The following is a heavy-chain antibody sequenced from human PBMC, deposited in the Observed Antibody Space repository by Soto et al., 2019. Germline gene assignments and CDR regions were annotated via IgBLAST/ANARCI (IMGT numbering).Heavy chain of an antibody. CDR3: ARSPLSYDYVRQTWREVGDSFDI. J-gene: IGHJ3*02. CDR1: NSSLGAFH. Sequence: SETPSLTCAIYNSSLGAFHWTWIRQPPGKGLEWIGELIHGGSTNYNPSLKSRVTFSLDTSKNQFSLQLMSVTAADTAVYYCARSPLSYDYVRQTWREVGDSFDIWGRGTLVTVS. V-gene: IGHV4-34*12. D-gene: IGHD3-16*01. CDR2: LIHGGST.